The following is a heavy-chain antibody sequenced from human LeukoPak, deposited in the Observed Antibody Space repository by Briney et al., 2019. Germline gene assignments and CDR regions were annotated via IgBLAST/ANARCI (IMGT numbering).Heavy chain of an antibody. CDR1: VFTFCSYR. CDR2: ISNSSSYI. V-gene: IGHV3-21*01. Sequence: GGSLRLSCAPTVFTFCSYRLYCVPAAPGEGVEWVSCISNSSSYIYYADSVKGRFTISRDNAKNSLYLQMNSLRAEDTAVYYCAREYSSGWDDYWGQGTLVTVSS. D-gene: IGHD6-19*01. CDR3: AREYSSGWDDY. J-gene: IGHJ4*02.